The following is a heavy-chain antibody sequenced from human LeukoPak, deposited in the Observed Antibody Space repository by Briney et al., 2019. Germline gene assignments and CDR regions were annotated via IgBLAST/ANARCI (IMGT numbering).Heavy chain of an antibody. J-gene: IGHJ3*02. CDR1: GFTFSSYA. Sequence: GGSLRLSCAASGFTFSSYAMSWVRQAPGKGLEWVANIKQDGSEKYHVDSVKGRFTISRDNAKNSLYLQMNSLRAEDTAVYYCARVAVGGTRAFDIWGQGTMVTVSS. CDR2: IKQDGSEK. D-gene: IGHD6-19*01. V-gene: IGHV3-7*01. CDR3: ARVAVGGTRAFDI.